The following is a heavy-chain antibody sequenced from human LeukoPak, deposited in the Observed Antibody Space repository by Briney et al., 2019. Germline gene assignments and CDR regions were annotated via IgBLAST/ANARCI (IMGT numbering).Heavy chain of an antibody. J-gene: IGHJ4*02. D-gene: IGHD1-26*01. CDR3: ARGSGSYLWGFDY. CDR1: GGSFSGYY. CDR2: INHSGST. V-gene: IGHV4-34*01. Sequence: SETLSLTCAVYGGSFSGYYWSWIRQPPGKGLEWIGEINHSGSTNYNPSLKSRVTISVDTSKNQFSLKLSSVTAADTAVYYCARGSGSYLWGFDYWGQGTLVTVSS.